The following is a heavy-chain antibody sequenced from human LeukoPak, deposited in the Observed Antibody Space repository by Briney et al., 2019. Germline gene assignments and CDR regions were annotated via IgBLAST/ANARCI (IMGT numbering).Heavy chain of an antibody. CDR2: ISIYSGNI. Sequence: GASVKVSCKASGYTFTGYYMHWVRQAPGQGLEWMGWISIYSGNIKYAQKLQGRVTMTTDTSTTTAYMELRSLRSDDTAMYYCARDSSRWEFDYWGQGTLVTVSS. CDR3: ARDSSRWEFDY. V-gene: IGHV1-18*04. D-gene: IGHD6-13*01. CDR1: GYTFTGYY. J-gene: IGHJ4*02.